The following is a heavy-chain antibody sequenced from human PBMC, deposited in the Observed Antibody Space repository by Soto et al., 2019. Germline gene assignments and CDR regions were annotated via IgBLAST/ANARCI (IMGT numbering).Heavy chain of an antibody. V-gene: IGHV4-59*01. CDR2: VYNSGST. CDR1: GGSITSYN. J-gene: IGHJ5*02. Sequence: PSETLSLTCTVSGGSITSYNWNWLRQPPGKALEWIGYVYNSGSTHYNPPLRSRVTISVDRSKNQFSLKLSSVTAADTAVYYCARVPGPWGQETLVPVSS. CDR3: ARVPGP.